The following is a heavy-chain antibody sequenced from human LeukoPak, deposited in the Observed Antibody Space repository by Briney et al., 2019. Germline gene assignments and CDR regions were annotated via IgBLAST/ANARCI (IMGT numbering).Heavy chain of an antibody. J-gene: IGHJ4*02. D-gene: IGHD1-26*01. CDR2: ISYDGSNE. CDR1: GFTFSRYA. Sequence: GRSLRLSCAASGFTFSRYAMHWVRQAPGKGLEWVAVISYDGSNEYYADSVKGRFTISRDSSENTLYLQMNSLRVEDTAMYYCARGGNYFVYWGQGTLVTVSS. V-gene: IGHV3-30-3*01. CDR3: ARGGNYFVY.